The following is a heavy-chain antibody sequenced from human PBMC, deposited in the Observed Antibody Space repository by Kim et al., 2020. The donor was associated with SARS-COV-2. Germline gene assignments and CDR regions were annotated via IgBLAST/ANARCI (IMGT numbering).Heavy chain of an antibody. CDR1: GFSFSTYA. CDR2: ISSSGTNT. D-gene: IGHD6-13*01. Sequence: GGSLRLSCAASGFSFSTYAVIWVRQAPGKGLEWVSGISSSGTNTYYADSVRGRFTISRDIPKNTLYLQMNSLRAEDTALYYCAKSRQQLVPGLFDYWGQG. CDR3: AKSRQQLVPGLFDY. J-gene: IGHJ4*02. V-gene: IGHV3-23*01.